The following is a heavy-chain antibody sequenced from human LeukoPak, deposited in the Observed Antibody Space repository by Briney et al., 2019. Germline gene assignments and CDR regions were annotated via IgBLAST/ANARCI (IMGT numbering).Heavy chain of an antibody. CDR3: ATGYSYAQIGY. V-gene: IGHV1-69*13. CDR2: IIPIFGTA. CDR1: GYTFTSYY. J-gene: IGHJ4*02. D-gene: IGHD5-18*01. Sequence: SVKVSCKASGYTFTSYYMHWVRQAPGQGLEWMGGIIPIFGTANYAQKFQGRVTITADESTSTAYMELSSLRSEDTAVYYCATGYSYAQIGYWGQGTLVTVSS.